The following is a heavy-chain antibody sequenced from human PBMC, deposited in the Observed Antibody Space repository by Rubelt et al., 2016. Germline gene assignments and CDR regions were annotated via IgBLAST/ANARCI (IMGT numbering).Heavy chain of an antibody. V-gene: IGHV1-69*04. D-gene: IGHD2-21*01. CDR1: GDTFSNYA. J-gene: IGHJ4*02. Sequence: QVQLVQSGAEVKKPGSSVKVSCKASGDTFSNYAISWVRQAPGQGREWMGRITPIHDITNYAQKFKGIVTITAEKSTSTGYMGLRSLRADDTAGCYCVRDCAHGGGVSLDYWGQGTLVTVSS. CDR2: ITPIHDIT. CDR3: VRDCAHGGGVSLDY.